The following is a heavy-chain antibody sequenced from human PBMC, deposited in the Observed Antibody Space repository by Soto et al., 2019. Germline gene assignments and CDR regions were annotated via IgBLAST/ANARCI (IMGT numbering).Heavy chain of an antibody. V-gene: IGHV3-74*01. J-gene: IGHJ5*02. CDR3: AREFCSGGNCYTYYFDP. CDR2: INTDGSNT. Sequence: PGGSLRLSCAASGLTFNRYWMHWVRHAPGKGLVWVSHINTDGSNTNYVDSVKGRFTISRDNAKSTLFLQMNSLRDEDTAVYYCAREFCSGGNCYTYYFDPWGQGIPVTAPQ. D-gene: IGHD2-15*01. CDR1: GLTFNRYW.